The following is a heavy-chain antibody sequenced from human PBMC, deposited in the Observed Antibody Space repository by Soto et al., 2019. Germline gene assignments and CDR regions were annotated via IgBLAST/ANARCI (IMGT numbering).Heavy chain of an antibody. CDR3: ARDGGDCGYRLTYYYYIGMDV. J-gene: IGHJ6*02. V-gene: IGHV1-3*05. CDR1: GYAFSSYA. CDR2: INIGSGNT. D-gene: IGHD2-21*02. Sequence: QVQLVQSGAEEKQPGASVRVSCKASGYAFSSYAMHWVRQAPGQRLEWMGWINIGSGNTEYSQNFQDRITITRDTSASTVYMGLSSVRSEDTSVYYCARDGGDCGYRLTYYYYIGMDVWGQGTTVTVSS.